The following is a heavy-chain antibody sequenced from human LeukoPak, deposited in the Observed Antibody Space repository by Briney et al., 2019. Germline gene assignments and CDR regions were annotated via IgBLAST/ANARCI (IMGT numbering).Heavy chain of an antibody. D-gene: IGHD6-13*01. CDR2: NIPIFGTA. J-gene: IGHJ4*02. Sequence: SVKVSCKASGGTFSSYAISWVRQAPGQGLEWMGGNIPIFGTANYAQKFQGRVTITADESTSTAYMELSSLRSEDTAVYYCARAQVGGDSSSWYYFDYWGQGTLVTVSS. CDR3: ARAQVGGDSSSWYYFDY. CDR1: GGTFSSYA. V-gene: IGHV1-69*13.